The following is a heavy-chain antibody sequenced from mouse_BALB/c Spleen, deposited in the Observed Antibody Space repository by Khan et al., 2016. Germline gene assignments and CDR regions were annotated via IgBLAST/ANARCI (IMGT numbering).Heavy chain of an antibody. CDR1: GYTFSNYW. J-gene: IGHJ4*01. V-gene: IGHV1-9*01. CDR2: ILPGSANS. Sequence: QVQLQQSGAELMKPGASVKISCKATGYTFSNYWIEWVKQRPGHGLEWIGDILPGSANSNYNENFKGKATLTADTSSNTAYMQLSSLTSEDSAVYYCARAWYSMDYWGQGTSVTVSS. CDR3: ARAWYSMDY.